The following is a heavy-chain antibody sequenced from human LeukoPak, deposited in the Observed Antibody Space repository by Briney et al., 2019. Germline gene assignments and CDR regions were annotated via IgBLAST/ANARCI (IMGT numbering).Heavy chain of an antibody. CDR1: GDTFSSNSAA. CDR3: ARDFCSGGSCYWRFDY. CDR2: TYYRSKWNN. Sequence: SQTLSLTCAISGDTFSSNSAAWNWIRQSPSRGLEWLGRTYYRSKWNNDYAVSVKSRITINPDTSKNQFSLQLNSVTPEDTAVYYCARDFCSGGSCYWRFDYWGQGTLVTVSS. D-gene: IGHD2-15*01. V-gene: IGHV6-1*01. J-gene: IGHJ4*02.